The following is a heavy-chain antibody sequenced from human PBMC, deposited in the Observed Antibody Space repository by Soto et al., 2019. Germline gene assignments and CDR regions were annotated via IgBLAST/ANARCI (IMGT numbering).Heavy chain of an antibody. Sequence: ELQRVESGGALVQPGESLRLSCAASGFNFSDYFMTWVRQAPGKGLEWVATIKQDGNERYYVDSVKGRFTISRDNAKNSMYLHMNAMRAEDTAVYYCAIGHWLGCWGQGTLVTVSS. D-gene: IGHD6-19*01. J-gene: IGHJ4*02. CDR1: GFNFSDYF. V-gene: IGHV3-7*01. CDR2: IKQDGNER. CDR3: AIGHWLGC.